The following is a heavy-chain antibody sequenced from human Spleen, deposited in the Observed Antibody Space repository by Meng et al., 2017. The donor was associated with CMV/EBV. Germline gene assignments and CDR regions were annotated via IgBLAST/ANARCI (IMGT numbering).Heavy chain of an antibody. D-gene: IGHD2-21*01. V-gene: IGHV4-34*01. Sequence: SQTLSLTCAVYGTSFSDYSWTWIRHSPRKGLEWSGQINHRGSTNFNPSLMGRVTMSVDSSKEQFPLRLTPVTAADTAVYYCAGEIDIWGQGTAVTVSS. J-gene: IGHJ4*02. CDR1: GTSFSDYS. CDR2: INHRGST. CDR3: AGEIDI.